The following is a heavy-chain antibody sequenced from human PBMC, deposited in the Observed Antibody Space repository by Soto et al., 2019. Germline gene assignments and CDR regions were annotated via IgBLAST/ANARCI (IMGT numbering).Heavy chain of an antibody. Sequence: GSLRLSCAASGFMFSDYGMHWVRQAPGKGLEWVAIIWYDGNYKYYSESAKGRFTISRDNSNNTLYLQMNNLRVEDTAVYFCAREGAVAGSQDFWGQGTLVTVSS. CDR1: GFMFSDYG. CDR3: AREGAVAGSQDF. D-gene: IGHD6-19*01. V-gene: IGHV3-33*01. CDR2: IWYDGNYK. J-gene: IGHJ4*02.